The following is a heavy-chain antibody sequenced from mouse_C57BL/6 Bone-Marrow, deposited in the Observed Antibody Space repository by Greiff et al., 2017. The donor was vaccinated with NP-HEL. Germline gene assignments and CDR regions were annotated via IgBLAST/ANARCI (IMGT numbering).Heavy chain of an antibody. J-gene: IGHJ2*01. CDR3: ARGATVRDFDY. V-gene: IGHV1-69*01. D-gene: IGHD1-1*01. CDR1: GYTFTSYW. Sequence: VKLQQPGAELVMPGASVKLSCKASGYTFTSYWMHWVKQRPGQGLEWIGEIDPSDSYTNYNQKFKGKSTLTVDKSSSTAYMQLSSLTSEDSAVYYCARGATVRDFDYWGQGTTLTVSS. CDR2: IDPSDSYT.